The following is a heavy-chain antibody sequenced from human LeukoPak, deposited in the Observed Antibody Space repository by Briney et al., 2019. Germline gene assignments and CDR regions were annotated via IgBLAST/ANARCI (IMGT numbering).Heavy chain of an antibody. CDR2: ISGSGGST. V-gene: IGHV3-23*01. D-gene: IGHD3-22*01. CDR3: AKGLGYYDNSGYSY. Sequence: PGGSLRLSCAASGFTFTSYAMTWVRQAPGKGLEWVSAISGSGGSTYYADSVKGRFTISRDNSKRALYLQVNSLRAEDTAVYYCAKGLGYYDNSGYSYWGQGTLVTVSS. CDR1: GFTFTSYA. J-gene: IGHJ4*02.